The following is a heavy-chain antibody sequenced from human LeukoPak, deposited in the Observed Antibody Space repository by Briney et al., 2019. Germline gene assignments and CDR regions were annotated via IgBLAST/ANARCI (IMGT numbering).Heavy chain of an antibody. V-gene: IGHV3-7*01. Sequence: GGSLRLSCAASGFTFSNYCMSWVRQAPGKGLEWLANINQDGSEIYYVDSVKGRFTISRDNGKNSLYLQINSLRADDTAVYYCARVLRSMIVLRTTNWYLHLWGRGTLVTVSS. D-gene: IGHD2/OR15-2a*01. CDR3: ARVLRSMIVLRTTNWYLHL. J-gene: IGHJ2*01. CDR2: INQDGSEI. CDR1: GFTFSNYC.